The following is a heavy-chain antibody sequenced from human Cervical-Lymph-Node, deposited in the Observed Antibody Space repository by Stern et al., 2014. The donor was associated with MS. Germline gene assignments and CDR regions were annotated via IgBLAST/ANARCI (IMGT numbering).Heavy chain of an antibody. Sequence: QLQLQESGPGLVKPSGTLALTCAVSGGSISSSNWWSWVRQPPGKGLEGIGEIYHSGSNNYNPSLKRRGTLSVDKSKNQFSLKLSSVTAADTAVYYCAREGYSSSYDAFDIWGQGTMVTVSS. V-gene: IGHV4-4*02. CDR1: GGSISSSNW. D-gene: IGHD6-6*01. CDR2: IYHSGSN. J-gene: IGHJ3*02. CDR3: AREGYSSSYDAFDI.